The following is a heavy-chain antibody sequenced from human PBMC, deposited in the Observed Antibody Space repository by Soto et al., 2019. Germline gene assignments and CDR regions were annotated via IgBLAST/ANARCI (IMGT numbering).Heavy chain of an antibody. CDR3: ARDYSLSSWTYFDY. V-gene: IGHV4-59*01. Sequence: SETLSLTCTVSGGSISSYYWSWIRQPPGKGLEWIGYIYYSGSTNYNPSLKSRVTISVDMSKNQFSLKLSSVTAADTAVYYCARDYSLSSWTYFDYWGQGTLVTVSS. CDR1: GGSISSYY. CDR2: IYYSGST. D-gene: IGHD6-13*01. J-gene: IGHJ4*02.